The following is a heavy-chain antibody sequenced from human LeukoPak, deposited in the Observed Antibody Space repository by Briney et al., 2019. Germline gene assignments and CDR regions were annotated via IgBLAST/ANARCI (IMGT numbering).Heavy chain of an antibody. CDR3: AMYSGSYGRYIFDY. Sequence: EASVKVSCKASGYTFTGYYMHWVRQAPGQGLEWMGRINPNSGDTNYAQKFQGRVTMTRDTSISTAYMELSRLRSDDPAVYYCAMYSGSYGRYIFDYWGQGTLVTVSS. CDR2: INPNSGDT. J-gene: IGHJ4*02. V-gene: IGHV1-2*06. CDR1: GYTFTGYY. D-gene: IGHD3-10*01.